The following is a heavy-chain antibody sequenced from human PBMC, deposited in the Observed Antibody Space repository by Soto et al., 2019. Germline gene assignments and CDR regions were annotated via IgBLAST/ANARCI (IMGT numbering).Heavy chain of an antibody. CDR1: GYTFTSYG. D-gene: IGHD3-3*01. CDR3: ARDPPTLIYDFWGGSPPPGMDV. V-gene: IGHV1-18*01. J-gene: IGHJ6*02. Sequence: ASVKVSCKASGYTFTSYGISWVRQAPGQGLEWMGWISAYNGNTNYAQKLQGRVTMTTDTSTSTAYMELRSLRSDDTAVYYCARDPPTLIYDFWGGSPPPGMDVWGQGTTVTVSS. CDR2: ISAYNGNT.